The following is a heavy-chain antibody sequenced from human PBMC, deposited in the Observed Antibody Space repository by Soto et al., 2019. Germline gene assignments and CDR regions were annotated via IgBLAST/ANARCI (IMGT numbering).Heavy chain of an antibody. Sequence: GGSLRLSCAASGFTFSSYAMHWVRQAPGKGLEWVAVISYDGSNKYYADSVKGRFTISRDNSKNTLYLQMNSLRAEDTAVYYCARAGYSYGNYYYYGMAVWGQGTTVTVSS. D-gene: IGHD5-18*01. V-gene: IGHV3-30-3*01. CDR1: GFTFSSYA. J-gene: IGHJ6*02. CDR2: ISYDGSNK. CDR3: ARAGYSYGNYYYYGMAV.